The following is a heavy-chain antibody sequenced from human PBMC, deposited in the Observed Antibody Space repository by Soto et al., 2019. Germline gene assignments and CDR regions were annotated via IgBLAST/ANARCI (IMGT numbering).Heavy chain of an antibody. D-gene: IGHD2-21*02. CDR3: ARDPEVTDYYYMDV. CDR2: ISSGSTYI. Sequence: EVQLVESGGGLVKPGGSLRVSCAGSGFSFSSYSINWVRQAPGKGLEWVSHISSGSTYIHYADSVKGRFTISRDNAKNSVYLQMNSLRAEDTAVYYCARDPEVTDYYYMDVWGKGTTVTVS. V-gene: IGHV3-21*06. CDR1: GFSFSSYS. J-gene: IGHJ6*03.